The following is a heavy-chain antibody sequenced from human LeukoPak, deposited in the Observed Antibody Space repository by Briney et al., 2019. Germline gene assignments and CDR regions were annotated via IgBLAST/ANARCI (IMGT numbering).Heavy chain of an antibody. D-gene: IGHD6-19*01. V-gene: IGHV3-74*01. CDR2: IKTDGSTT. J-gene: IGHJ4*02. Sequence: PGGSLRLSSAVSGFTFSSSWMHWVRQAPGKGLVWVSHIKTDGSTTAYADSVKGRFTISRDNAKNTLYLQMNSLRAEDTAVYYCAKDQAGPFDYWGQGTLVTVSS. CDR3: AKDQAGPFDY. CDR1: GFTFSSSW.